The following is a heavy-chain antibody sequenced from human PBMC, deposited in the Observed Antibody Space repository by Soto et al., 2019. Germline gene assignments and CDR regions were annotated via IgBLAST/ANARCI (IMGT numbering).Heavy chain of an antibody. V-gene: IGHV6-1*01. D-gene: IGHD3-9*01. CDR1: GDSVSSNSAA. CDR3: ARALNDNSLNDFDC. J-gene: IGHJ4*02. CDR2: TYYRSKWYN. Sequence: SQPLSLTCAISGDSVSSNSAAWYWIRQSPSRGLEWLGRTYYRSKWYNDCAVSVKSRITINPDTSKNKFSLQLNSVTPEDTAVYYCARALNDNSLNDFDCWGQGTLVTVSS.